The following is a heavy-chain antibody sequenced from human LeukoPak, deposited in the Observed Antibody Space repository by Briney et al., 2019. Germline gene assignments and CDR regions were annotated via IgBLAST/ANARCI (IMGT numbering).Heavy chain of an antibody. CDR1: GFTFSSYG. CDR2: ISYDGSNK. Sequence: GGSLRLSCAASGFTFSSYGMHWVRQAPGKGLEWVAVISYDGSNKYYADSMKGRFTISRDNSKNTLYLQMNSLRAEDTAVYYCAKDARDALFDYWGQGTLVTVSS. V-gene: IGHV3-30*18. CDR3: AKDARDALFDY. D-gene: IGHD2-2*01. J-gene: IGHJ4*02.